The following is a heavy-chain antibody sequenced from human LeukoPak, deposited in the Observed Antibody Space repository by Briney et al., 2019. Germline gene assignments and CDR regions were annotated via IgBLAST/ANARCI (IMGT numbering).Heavy chain of an antibody. V-gene: IGHV1-46*01. CDR1: GYTFTSYY. J-gene: IGHJ4*02. CDR2: INPSGGST. CDR3: ARSGQLVRGDLDY. D-gene: IGHD6-13*01. Sequence: PSASVKVSCKASGYTFTSYYMHWVRQAPGQGLEWMGKINPSGGSTSYAQKFQGRVTMTRDTSTSTVYMELSSVRSEDTAVYYCARSGQLVRGDLDYWGQGTLVTVSS.